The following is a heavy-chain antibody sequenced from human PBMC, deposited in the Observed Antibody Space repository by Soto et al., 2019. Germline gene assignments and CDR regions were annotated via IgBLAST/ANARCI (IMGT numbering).Heavy chain of an antibody. V-gene: IGHV3-23*01. CDR2: ISATGIST. D-gene: IGHD1-1*01. CDR3: ARDKDTSSWTGFDF. CDR1: GFAFATYA. Sequence: GGSLRLSCAASGFAFATYAMSWVRQAPGKGLEWVSAISATGISTHYADSVKGRVTISRDNSANTLSLEMSSLTAEDTAVYYCARDKDTSSWTGFDFWGHGTLVTVSS. J-gene: IGHJ4*01.